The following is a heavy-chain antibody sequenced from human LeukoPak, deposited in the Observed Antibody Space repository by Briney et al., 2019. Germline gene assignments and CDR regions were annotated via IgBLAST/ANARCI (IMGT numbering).Heavy chain of an antibody. CDR1: GILVSSNY. D-gene: IGHD3-10*02. Sequence: KPGGSLRLSCVASGILVSSNYMSWVRQAPGKGLEWVSFSDSTGSTYYADSVKGRFTISRDNSRNTLYLQMNSLRAEDTALYYCARDLHYYVAMDVWGQGTTVTVSS. V-gene: IGHV3-66*01. CDR2: SDSTGST. CDR3: ARDLHYYVAMDV. J-gene: IGHJ6*02.